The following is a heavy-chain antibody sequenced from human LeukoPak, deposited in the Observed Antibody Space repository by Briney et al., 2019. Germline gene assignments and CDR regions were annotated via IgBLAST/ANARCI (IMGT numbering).Heavy chain of an antibody. D-gene: IGHD5-24*01. CDR2: AYYTGST. CDR3: ARHVSTNTGYFDY. CDR1: GGSISSNSYY. Sequence: SETLSLTCTVSGGSISSNSYYWGWIRQPPGKGLEWIGSAYYTGSTYYNPSPQSRVTIYIDTSRDQLSLDLRSVTAADTALYYCARHVSTNTGYFDYCGQGTLVTVSS. J-gene: IGHJ4*02. V-gene: IGHV4-39*01.